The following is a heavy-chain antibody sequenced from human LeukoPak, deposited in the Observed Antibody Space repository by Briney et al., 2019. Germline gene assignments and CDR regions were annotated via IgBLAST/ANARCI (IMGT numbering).Heavy chain of an antibody. CDR1: GGSISRYY. Sequence: AETLSLTCTVSGGSISRYYWRWIRQPPGGGLEGIGYIFYSGSTNYHPPLKSRVTIAVDTSKNQFSLKLSSVTAADTAVYYCAREALMYYYGSGSYLNWFDPWGQGTLVTVSS. V-gene: IGHV4-59*01. J-gene: IGHJ5*02. CDR2: IFYSGST. CDR3: AREALMYYYGSGSYLNWFDP. D-gene: IGHD3-10*01.